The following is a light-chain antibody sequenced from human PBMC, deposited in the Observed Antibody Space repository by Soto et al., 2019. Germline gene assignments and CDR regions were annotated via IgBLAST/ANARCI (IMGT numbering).Light chain of an antibody. Sequence: DIQMTQSPSTLSASVGDRVTITCRASQSISSWLAWYQQKPGKAPKLLIYDASSLESGVPSRFSGSGSGTEFTLTISSLQPDDFATYYCQQDSAFGQGTKVQSK. CDR2: DAS. J-gene: IGKJ1*01. CDR3: QQDSA. CDR1: QSISSW. V-gene: IGKV1-5*01.